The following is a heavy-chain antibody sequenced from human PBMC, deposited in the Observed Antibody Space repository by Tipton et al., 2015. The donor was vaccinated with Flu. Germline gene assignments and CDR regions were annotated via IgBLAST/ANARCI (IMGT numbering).Heavy chain of an antibody. D-gene: IGHD2-2*01. CDR3: ARGDNIVVVPAASYYYYYYMDV. Sequence: QLVQSGAEVKKPGASVKVSCKASGYTFTGYYMHWVRQAPGQGLEWMGWINPNSGGTNYAQKFQGRVTMTRDTSISTAYMELSRLRSDDTAVYYCARGDNIVVVPAASYYYYYYMDVWGKGTTVTVSS. J-gene: IGHJ6*03. V-gene: IGHV1-2*02. CDR2: INPNSGGT. CDR1: GYTFTGYY.